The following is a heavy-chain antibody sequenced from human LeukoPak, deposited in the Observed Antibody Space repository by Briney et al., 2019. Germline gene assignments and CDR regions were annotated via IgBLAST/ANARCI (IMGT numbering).Heavy chain of an antibody. CDR3: AILGSTMSNY. D-gene: IGHD5/OR15-5a*01. J-gene: IGHJ4*02. Sequence: GSLRLSCAASGFTFNINTMNWVRQAPGEGLEWVSTISAGGGTTYYADSVKGRFTISRDNSRNTLFLQMNSLRAEDTAVYFCAILGSTMSNYWGQGTLVTVSS. CDR2: ISAGGGTT. V-gene: IGHV3-23*01. CDR1: GFTFNINT.